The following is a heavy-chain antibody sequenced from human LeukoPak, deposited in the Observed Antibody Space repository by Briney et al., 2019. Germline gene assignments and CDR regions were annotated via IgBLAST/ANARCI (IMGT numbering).Heavy chain of an antibody. CDR2: TNHIGNT. CDR1: GGSFDGFY. J-gene: IGHJ4*02. Sequence: SETLSLTCGVSGGSFDGFYWSWVRQPPGKGLEWIGETNHIGNTNYNPSLKSRVTMSVDTSKNHFSLKLTSVTAADTAVYYCARGFTYFDYWGQGTLVTVSS. V-gene: IGHV4-34*01. CDR3: ARGFTYFDY.